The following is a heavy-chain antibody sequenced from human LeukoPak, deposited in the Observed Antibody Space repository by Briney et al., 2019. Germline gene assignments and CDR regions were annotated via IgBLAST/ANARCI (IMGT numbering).Heavy chain of an antibody. CDR1: GFTFSSYA. CDR2: ISGSGGST. D-gene: IGHD3-10*01. CDR3: ARVRHITMVRGVGFNY. J-gene: IGHJ4*02. Sequence: PGGSLRLSCAASGFTFSSYAMSWVRQAPGKGLEWVSAISGSGGSTYYADSVKGRFTISRDNSKNTLYLQMNSLRAEDTAVYYCARVRHITMVRGVGFNYWGQGTLVTVSS. V-gene: IGHV3-23*01.